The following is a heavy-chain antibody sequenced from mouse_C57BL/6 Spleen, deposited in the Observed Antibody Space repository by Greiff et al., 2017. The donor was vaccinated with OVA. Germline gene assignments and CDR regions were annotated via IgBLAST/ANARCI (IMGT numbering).Heavy chain of an antibody. Sequence: DVMLVESGGDLVKPGGSLKLSCAASGFTFSSYGMSWVRQTPDKRLEWVATISSGGSYTYYPDSVKGRFTISRDNAKNTLYLQMSSLKSEDTAMYYCASYLDYFDYWGQGTTLTVSS. CDR3: ASYLDYFDY. V-gene: IGHV5-6*02. CDR2: ISSGGSYT. J-gene: IGHJ2*01. CDR1: GFTFSSYG.